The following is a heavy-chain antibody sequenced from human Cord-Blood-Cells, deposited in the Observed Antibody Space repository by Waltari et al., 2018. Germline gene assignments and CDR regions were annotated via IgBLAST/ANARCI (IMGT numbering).Heavy chain of an antibody. CDR2: ISYDGSNK. D-gene: IGHD1-1*01. CDR3: ARDGSYYYGMDV. V-gene: IGHV3-30-3*01. Sequence: ISYDGSNKYYADSVKGRFTISRVNSKNTLYLQMNSLRAEDTAVYYCARDGSYYYGMDVWGQGTTVTVSS. J-gene: IGHJ6*02.